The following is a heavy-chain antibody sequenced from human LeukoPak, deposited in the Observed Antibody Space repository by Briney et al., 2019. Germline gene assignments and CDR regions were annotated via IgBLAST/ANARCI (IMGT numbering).Heavy chain of an antibody. Sequence: GRSLRLSCAASGFTLSNYWMHWVRQAPGKGLVWLSRINSDESITTYADSVKGRFTISRDNAKNTLYLQMNSLRAEDTAVYYCARYGGSASVIYWGQGTLVTVSS. CDR1: GFTLSNYW. J-gene: IGHJ4*02. D-gene: IGHD2-21*01. CDR3: ARYGGSASVIY. V-gene: IGHV3-74*01. CDR2: INSDESIT.